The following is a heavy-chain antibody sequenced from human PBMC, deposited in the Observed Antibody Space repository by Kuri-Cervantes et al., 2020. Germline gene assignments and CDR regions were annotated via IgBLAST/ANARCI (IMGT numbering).Heavy chain of an antibody. V-gene: IGHV1-69*02. Sequence: SVKVSCKASGGTFSSYTISWVRQAPGQGLEWMGRIIPILGIANYAQKFQGRVTITADKSTSTAYMELSSLRSDDTAVYYCARVAAAAGIGGMDVWGQGTTVTVSS. D-gene: IGHD6-13*01. CDR1: GGTFSSYT. CDR2: IIPILGIA. CDR3: ARVAAAAGIGGMDV. J-gene: IGHJ6*02.